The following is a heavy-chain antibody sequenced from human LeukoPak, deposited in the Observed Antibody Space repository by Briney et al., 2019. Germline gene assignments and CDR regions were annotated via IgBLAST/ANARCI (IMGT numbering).Heavy chain of an antibody. J-gene: IGHJ4*02. CDR3: AGSYKGYDYVWGSYRSRHFDY. D-gene: IGHD3-16*02. CDR1: GGTFSSYA. CDR2: IIPIFGTA. V-gene: IGHV1-69*05. Sequence: ALVKVSCKASGGTFSSYAISWVRQAPGQGLEWMGGIIPIFGTANYAQKFQGRVTITTDESTSTAYMELSSLRSEDTAVYYCAGSYKGYDYVWGSYRSRHFDYWGQGTLVTVSS.